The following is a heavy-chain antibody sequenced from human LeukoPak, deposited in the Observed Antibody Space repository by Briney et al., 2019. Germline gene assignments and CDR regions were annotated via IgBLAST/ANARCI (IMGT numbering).Heavy chain of an antibody. CDR3: AKDLISMVRGSPMDV. J-gene: IGHJ6*02. V-gene: IGHV3-53*05. Sequence: GGSLRLACAASGFTVSRNYMSWVRQAPGKGLEWVSVISSGGNTYYTDSVKGRFTISRDNSKNMYLQMNSLRAEDTAVYYCAKDLISMVRGSPMDVWGQGTTVTVSS. D-gene: IGHD3-10*01. CDR1: GFTVSRNY. CDR2: ISSGGNT.